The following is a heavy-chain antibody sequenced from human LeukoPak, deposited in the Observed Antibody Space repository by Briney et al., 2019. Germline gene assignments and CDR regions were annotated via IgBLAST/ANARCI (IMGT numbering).Heavy chain of an antibody. Sequence: PSETLSLTCTVFGGSMSSYYWSWIRQPAGRGLEWIGRIYSSGTTNYNPSLKSRVTMSVDTSKKEFSLKLTSVTAADTAVYYCARVTTYISGWYLSFDHWGQGALVTVSS. D-gene: IGHD6-19*01. CDR3: ARVTTYISGWYLSFDH. V-gene: IGHV4-4*07. CDR2: IYSSGTT. J-gene: IGHJ4*02. CDR1: GGSMSSYY.